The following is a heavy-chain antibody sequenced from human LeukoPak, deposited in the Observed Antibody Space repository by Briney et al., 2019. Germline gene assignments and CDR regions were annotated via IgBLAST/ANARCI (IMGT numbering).Heavy chain of an antibody. CDR3: ARDPSSPSSGWHQAAFDI. D-gene: IGHD3-22*01. CDR1: GFTFSSYS. V-gene: IGHV3-21*01. Sequence: GGSLRLSCAASGFTFSSYSVNWVRQAPGKGLECVSSISSRSSYIYYADSAKGRFTISRDNAKNSLYLQMNSLRAEDTAVYYCARDPSSPSSGWHQAAFDIWGQGTMVTVSS. J-gene: IGHJ3*02. CDR2: ISSRSSYI.